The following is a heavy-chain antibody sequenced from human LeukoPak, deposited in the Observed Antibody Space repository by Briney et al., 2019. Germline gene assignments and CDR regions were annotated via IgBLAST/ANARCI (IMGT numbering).Heavy chain of an antibody. V-gene: IGHV4-4*07. CDR2: IYTSGST. Sequence: SETLSLTCTVSGVSISSYYWSWIRQPAGKGLEWIGRIYTSGSTNYNPSLKSRVTMSVDTSKNQFSLKLSSVTAADTAVYYCARDGCSSTSCYSDYYYYMDVWGKGTTVTVSS. D-gene: IGHD2-2*01. CDR3: ARDGCSSTSCYSDYYYYMDV. CDR1: GVSISSYY. J-gene: IGHJ6*03.